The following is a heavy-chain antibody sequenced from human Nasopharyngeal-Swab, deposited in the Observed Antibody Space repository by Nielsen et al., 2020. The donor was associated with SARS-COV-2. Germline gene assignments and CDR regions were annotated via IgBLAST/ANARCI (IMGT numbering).Heavy chain of an antibody. Sequence: GGSLRLSCAASGFTFSSYAMHWVRQAPGKGLEYVSAISSNGGSTYYANSVKGRFTISRDNAKNSLYLQMNSLRAEDTALYYCAKDPSSTSNNYFDYWGQGTLVTVSS. J-gene: IGHJ4*02. CDR3: AKDPSSTSNNYFDY. CDR2: ISSNGGST. D-gene: IGHD2-2*01. V-gene: IGHV3-64*01. CDR1: GFTFSSYA.